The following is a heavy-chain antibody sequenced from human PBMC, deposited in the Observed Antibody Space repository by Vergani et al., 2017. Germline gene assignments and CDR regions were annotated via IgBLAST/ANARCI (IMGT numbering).Heavy chain of an antibody. CDR2: IKSKTDGGTT. V-gene: IGHV3-15*01. CDR1: GGSISSGSYY. CDR3: TTDKSTTIFGVVNGEGFDY. J-gene: IGHJ4*02. D-gene: IGHD3-3*01. Sequence: VQLQESGPGLVKPSQTLSLTCTVSGGSISSGSYYWSWIRQPAGKGLEWVGRIKSKTDGGTTDYAAPVKGRFTISRDDSKNTLYLQMNSLKTEDTAVYYCTTDKSTTIFGVVNGEGFDYWGQGTLVTVSS.